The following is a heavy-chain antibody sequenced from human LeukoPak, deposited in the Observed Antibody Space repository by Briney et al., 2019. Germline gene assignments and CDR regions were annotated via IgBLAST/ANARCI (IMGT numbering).Heavy chain of an antibody. J-gene: IGHJ4*02. CDR2: ISSSTSYM. CDR1: GFTFSSYA. CDR3: ARGMGSSRSSIDY. D-gene: IGHD1-26*01. V-gene: IGHV3-21*01. Sequence: GGSLRLSCAASGFTFSSYAMSWVRQAPGKGLEWVSFISSSTSYMYYADSVKGRFTISRDNAKNSLYLQMNSLRAEDTAVYYCARGMGSSRSSIDYWGQGTVVTVSS.